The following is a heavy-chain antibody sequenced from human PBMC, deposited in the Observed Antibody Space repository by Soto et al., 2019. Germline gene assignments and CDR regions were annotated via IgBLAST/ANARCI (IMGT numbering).Heavy chain of an antibody. J-gene: IGHJ4*02. Sequence: QVLLVQSGAEEKTPGSSVKVSCKTSRGTFNAYALSWVRQAPGQGLEWMGGINPIFGTALLAQRFQGRVTMTADESTSTAYMELSRLRSEDTAVYFGGALSQLGEEFFDYWGQGSLVTVSS. D-gene: IGHD3-10*01. V-gene: IGHV1-69*12. CDR1: RGTFNAYA. CDR2: INPIFGTA. CDR3: GALSQLGEEFFDY.